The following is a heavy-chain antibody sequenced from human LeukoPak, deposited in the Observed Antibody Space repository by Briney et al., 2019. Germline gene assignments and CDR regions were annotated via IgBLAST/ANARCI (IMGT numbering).Heavy chain of an antibody. Sequence: PGGSLRLSCAASGFTVSSNSMSWVRQAPGKGLEWVSFIYSDNTHYSDSVKGRFTISRDNSKNTLCLQMNSLIAEDTAVYYCARRAGAYSHPYDYWGQGTLVTVSS. D-gene: IGHD4/OR15-4a*01. V-gene: IGHV3-53*01. J-gene: IGHJ4*02. CDR2: IYSDNT. CDR1: GFTVSSNS. CDR3: ARRAGAYSHPYDY.